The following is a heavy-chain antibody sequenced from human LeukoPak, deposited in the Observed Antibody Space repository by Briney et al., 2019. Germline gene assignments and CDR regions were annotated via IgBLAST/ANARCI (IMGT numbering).Heavy chain of an antibody. CDR2: IRYDGSNK. CDR3: ARGGVYSSRGIDY. Sequence: GGSLRLSCAASGFTFSSYGMRWDRQAPGKGLEWVAFIRYDGSNKYYADSVKGRFTISRDNSKNTLYLQMKSLRAEDTAVNYCARGGVYSSRGIDYWGQGTLVTVSS. V-gene: IGHV3-30*02. D-gene: IGHD6-13*01. J-gene: IGHJ4*02. CDR1: GFTFSSYG.